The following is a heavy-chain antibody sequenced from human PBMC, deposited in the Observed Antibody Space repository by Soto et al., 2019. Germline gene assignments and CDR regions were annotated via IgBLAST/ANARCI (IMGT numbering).Heavy chain of an antibody. CDR1: GYTFTSYG. J-gene: IGHJ6*02. CDR3: ARDPGYSSSWYFWHQYNYYYYGMDV. D-gene: IGHD6-13*01. CDR2: ISAYNGNT. Sequence: GASVKVSCKASGYTFTSYGISWVRQAPGQGLEWMGWISAYNGNTNYAQKLQGRVTMTTDTSTSTAYMELRSLRSDDTAVYYCARDPGYSSSWYFWHQYNYYYYGMDVWGQGTTVTVSS. V-gene: IGHV1-18*01.